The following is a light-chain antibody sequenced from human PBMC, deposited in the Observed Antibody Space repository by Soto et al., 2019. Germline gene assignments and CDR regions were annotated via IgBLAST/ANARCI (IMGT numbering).Light chain of an antibody. CDR3: AVWDASLTGWV. J-gene: IGLJ3*02. Sequence: QSVLTQPPSASGTPGQSLTISCAGSSSNIGSHYVYWYQHLPGTAPKLLIFRDGQRSSGVPDRFFGSKSGTSASLAISGLRSEDEAHYYCAVWDASLTGWVFGGGTQLTVL. CDR1: SSNIGSHY. CDR2: RDG. V-gene: IGLV1-47*01.